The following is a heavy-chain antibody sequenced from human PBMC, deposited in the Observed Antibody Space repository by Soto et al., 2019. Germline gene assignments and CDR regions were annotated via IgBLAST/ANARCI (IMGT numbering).Heavy chain of an antibody. D-gene: IGHD3-22*01. V-gene: IGHV1-18*01. CDR1: GYTFTSYG. CDR2: ISAYNGNT. J-gene: IGHJ4*02. CDR3: ARARDNYYDSSGYYYHLYY. Sequence: ASVKVSCKASGYTFTSYGISWVRQAPGQGLEWMGWISAYNGNTNYAQKLQGRVTMTTDTSTSTAYMELRSLRSDDTAVYYCARARDNYYDSSGYYYHLYYWGQGTLVTVSS.